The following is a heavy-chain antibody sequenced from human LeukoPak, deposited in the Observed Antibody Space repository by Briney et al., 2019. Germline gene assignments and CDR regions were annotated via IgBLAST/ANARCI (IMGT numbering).Heavy chain of an antibody. Sequence: GGSLRLSCGASGFTFTTHWIHWVRQAPGKGLVWVSRIKPDGSDTNYADSVKGRFTISRDNAKNSLYLQMNSLRPVDTAFYYCAKGKSWYHFDYWGQGTLVTVSS. CDR2: IKPDGSDT. CDR3: AKGKSWYHFDY. D-gene: IGHD6-13*01. V-gene: IGHV3-74*01. CDR1: GFTFTTHW. J-gene: IGHJ4*02.